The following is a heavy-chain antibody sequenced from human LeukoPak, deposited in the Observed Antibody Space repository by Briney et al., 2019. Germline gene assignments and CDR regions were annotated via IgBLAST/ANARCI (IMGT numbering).Heavy chain of an antibody. Sequence: SEPLSLTCTVSGGSISSSSYYWGWIRQPPGKGLAWIGSIYYSGSTYYNPPLRSGVTISVDTSKHQFSLKLSSVTAADTAVYYCARSTYSSGWYAYYMDVWGKGTTVTIPS. CDR1: GGSISSSSYY. D-gene: IGHD6-19*01. V-gene: IGHV4-39*01. CDR2: IYYSGST. J-gene: IGHJ6*03. CDR3: ARSTYSSGWYAYYMDV.